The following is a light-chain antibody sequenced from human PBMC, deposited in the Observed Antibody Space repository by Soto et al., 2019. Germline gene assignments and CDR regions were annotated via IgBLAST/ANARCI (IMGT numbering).Light chain of an antibody. Sequence: EIVLTQSPGTLSLSPEERATLSCRASRSLSSSFLAWYQQKPGQAPRLLIYGASSRATGIPDRFSGSGSGTDFTLTISRLEPEDFAVYYCQQYGDSPQTFGQGTKVEIK. J-gene: IGKJ1*01. CDR1: RSLSSSF. CDR2: GAS. V-gene: IGKV3-20*01. CDR3: QQYGDSPQT.